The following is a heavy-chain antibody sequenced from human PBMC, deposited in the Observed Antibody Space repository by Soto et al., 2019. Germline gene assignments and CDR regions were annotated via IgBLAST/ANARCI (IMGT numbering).Heavy chain of an antibody. CDR2: ISAYNGNT. Sequence: ASVKVSCKASGYTFTSYGISWVRQAPGQGLEWMGWISAYNGNTNYAQKLQGRVTMTTDTSTSTAYMELRSLRSDDTAVYYCARDKVTGYYYGSGSRYWSDPWGQGTLVTVSS. V-gene: IGHV1-18*01. CDR1: GYTFTSYG. J-gene: IGHJ5*02. D-gene: IGHD3-10*01. CDR3: ARDKVTGYYYGSGSRYWSDP.